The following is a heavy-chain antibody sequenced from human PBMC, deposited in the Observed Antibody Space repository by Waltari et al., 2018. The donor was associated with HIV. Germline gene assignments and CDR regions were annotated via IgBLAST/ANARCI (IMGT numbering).Heavy chain of an antibody. Sequence: VQLVDSGGGLIQPGGSVRLSCVAAGLTVRSKYMTWVRQAPGTGLEWVSFIYSGGSTYYADSVKGRFTISRDNSKNTLYLQMNSLRAEDTAVYYCARVGVITTYYYYGMDVWGQGTTVTVS. CDR3: ARVGVITTYYYYGMDV. CDR2: IYSGGST. V-gene: IGHV3-53*01. D-gene: IGHD3-10*01. CDR1: GLTVRSKY. J-gene: IGHJ6*02.